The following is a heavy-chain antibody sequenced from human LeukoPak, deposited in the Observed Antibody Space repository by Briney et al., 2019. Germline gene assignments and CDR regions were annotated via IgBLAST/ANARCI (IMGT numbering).Heavy chain of an antibody. CDR3: ARGHYYYGMDV. V-gene: IGHV4-34*01. J-gene: IGHJ6*02. CDR2: INHSGST. Sequence: PSETLSLTCAVYGGSFSGYYWSWIRQPPGKGLEWIGEINHSGSTNYNPSLKSRVTISVDTSKNQFSLKLSSVTAADTAVYYCARGHYYYGMDVWVQGTTVTVSS. CDR1: GGSFSGYY.